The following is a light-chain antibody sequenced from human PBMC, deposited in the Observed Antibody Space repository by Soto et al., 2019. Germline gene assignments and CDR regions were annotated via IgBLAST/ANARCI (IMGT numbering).Light chain of an antibody. V-gene: IGKV3-15*01. J-gene: IGKJ1*01. CDR2: GAS. Sequence: EIVMTQSPATLSVSPGERATLSCRASQSVSSNLAWYQQKPGQAPRLLIYGASTRATGIPARFSGSGSGTEFTLTIGSLQSEDFAVYYCRQSGTWWTFGQGTKVEIK. CDR3: RQSGTWWT. CDR1: QSVSSN.